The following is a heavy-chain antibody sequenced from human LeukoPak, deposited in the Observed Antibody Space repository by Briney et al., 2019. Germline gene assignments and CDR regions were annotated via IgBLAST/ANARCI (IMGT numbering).Heavy chain of an antibody. D-gene: IGHD3-22*01. V-gene: IGHV4-30-2*01. Sequence: SETLSLTCAVSGGSISSGGYSWSWLRQPPGKGLVWLGYIYHSGSTYYNPSLKSRVTISVDRSKNQFSLKLSSVTAADTAVYYCARAHYYDSSGRSYFDYWGQGTLVTVSS. J-gene: IGHJ4*02. CDR1: GGSISSGGYS. CDR3: ARAHYYDSSGRSYFDY. CDR2: IYHSGST.